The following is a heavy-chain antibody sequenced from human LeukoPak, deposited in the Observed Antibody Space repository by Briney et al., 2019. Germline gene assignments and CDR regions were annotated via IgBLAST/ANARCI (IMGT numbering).Heavy chain of an antibody. V-gene: IGHV3-23*01. CDR2: ISSSGGST. J-gene: IGHJ4*02. Sequence: GGSLRLSCAASGFTFSSYAMSWVRQAPGKGLEWVSGISSSGGSTYYADSVKGRFTISRDNSKNTLYLQMNSLRAEDTAVYYCAKDLTTVKDPNDYWGQGTLVTVSS. D-gene: IGHD4-11*01. CDR1: GFTFSSYA. CDR3: AKDLTTVKDPNDY.